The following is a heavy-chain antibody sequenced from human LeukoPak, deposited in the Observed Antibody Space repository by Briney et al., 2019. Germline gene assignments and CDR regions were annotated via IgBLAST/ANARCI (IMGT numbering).Heavy chain of an antibody. Sequence: SETLSLTCTVSGGSISSGGYSWSWIRQPPGKGLEWIGYIYYSGSTYYNPSLKSRVTISVDTSKNQFSLKLSSVTAADTAVYYCARGLVSLPRSWYSSSWAYNWFDPWGQGTLVTVSS. CDR3: ARGLVSLPRSWYSSSWAYNWFDP. V-gene: IGHV4-30-4*07. CDR1: GGSISSGGYS. CDR2: IYYSGST. J-gene: IGHJ5*02. D-gene: IGHD6-13*01.